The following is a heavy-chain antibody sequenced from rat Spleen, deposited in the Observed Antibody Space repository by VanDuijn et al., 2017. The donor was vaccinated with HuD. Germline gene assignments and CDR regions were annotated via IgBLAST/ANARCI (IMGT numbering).Heavy chain of an antibody. Sequence: EVQVVESGGDLVQPGRSMKLSCAASGFTFNNYDLAWVRQAPTKGLEWVATISSDGGSTYYRDSVKGRFTISRDNAKSSLYLQMDSLRSEDTATYYCTTERYYSSYPYVMDAWGQGASVTVSS. D-gene: IGHD1-2*01. J-gene: IGHJ4*01. CDR1: GFTFNNYD. V-gene: IGHV5-20*01. CDR2: ISSDGGST. CDR3: TTERYYSSYPYVMDA.